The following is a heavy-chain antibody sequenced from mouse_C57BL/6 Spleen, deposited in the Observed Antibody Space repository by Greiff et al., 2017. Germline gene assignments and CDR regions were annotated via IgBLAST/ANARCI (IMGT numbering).Heavy chain of an antibody. D-gene: IGHD2-2*01. CDR3: ARWDYGFYDAMDY. Sequence: VQRVESGPELVKPGASVKISCKASGYAFRRSCMNWVKQRPGKGLEWIGRIYPGDGDTHYNGKFKGKATLTADTSSSTAYMQLSSLTSEYSSVYFCARWDYGFYDAMDYWGQGTSVTVSS. J-gene: IGHJ4*01. CDR2: IYPGDGDT. CDR1: GYAFRRSC. V-gene: IGHV1-82*01.